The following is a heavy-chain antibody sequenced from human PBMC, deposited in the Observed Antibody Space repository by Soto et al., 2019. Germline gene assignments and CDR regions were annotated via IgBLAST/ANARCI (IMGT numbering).Heavy chain of an antibody. CDR3: AKGPAYYYDSSGLLGAFDI. D-gene: IGHD3-22*01. V-gene: IGHV3-23*01. J-gene: IGHJ3*02. CDR2: ISGSGGST. CDR1: GFTFSSYA. Sequence: GGSLRLSCAASGFTFSSYAMSWVRQAPGKGLEWVSAISGSGGSTYYADSVKGRFTISRDNSKNTLYLQMNSLRAEDTAVYYCAKGPAYYYDSSGLLGAFDIWGQGTMVTVSS.